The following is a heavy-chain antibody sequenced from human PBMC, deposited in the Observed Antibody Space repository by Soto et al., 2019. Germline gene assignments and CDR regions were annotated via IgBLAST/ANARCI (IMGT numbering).Heavy chain of an antibody. J-gene: IGHJ5*02. V-gene: IGHV3-9*01. CDR1: GFTFHNYA. CDR3: AKDPYYSLTGYNNWFYP. Sequence: GGSLRLSCAASGFTFHNYAMHWVRQAPGKGLEWVAGISWNSGNIDFGDSVKGRFTISRDNAKNSLYLQMNSLRPEDTAVYYCAKDPYYSLTGYNNWFYPWGKGSLVTGSS. D-gene: IGHD3-9*01. CDR2: ISWNSGNI.